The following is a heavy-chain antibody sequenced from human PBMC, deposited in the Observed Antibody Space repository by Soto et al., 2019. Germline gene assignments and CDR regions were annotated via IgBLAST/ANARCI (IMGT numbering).Heavy chain of an antibody. CDR1: GFTFSSYA. D-gene: IGHD2-2*01. V-gene: IGHV3-23*01. CDR3: AKSAGGYCSTTTCAGNFGCVDL. Sequence: EVQLLESGGGLVQPGGSLRLSCAASGFTFSSYAMSWVRQAPGKGLEWVSGISGSGDSTYYADSVKGRFTISRDNSKSTLYLQMNSLRADDTAVYYCAKSAGGYCSTTTCAGNFGCVDLWGRGTLVTVSS. J-gene: IGHJ2*01. CDR2: ISGSGDST.